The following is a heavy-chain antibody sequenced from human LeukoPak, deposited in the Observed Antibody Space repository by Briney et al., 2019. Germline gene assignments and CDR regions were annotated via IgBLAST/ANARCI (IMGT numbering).Heavy chain of an antibody. CDR2: ISAYNGNT. CDR1: GYTFTSYG. J-gene: IGHJ4*02. Sequence: ASVKVPCKASGYTFTSYGISWVRQAPGQGLEWMGWISAYNGNTNYAQKLQGRVTMTTDTSTSTAYMELRSLRSDDTAVYYCARDSRNYYDSSGPPFFDYWGQGTLVTVSS. CDR3: ARDSRNYYDSSGPPFFDY. D-gene: IGHD3-22*01. V-gene: IGHV1-18*01.